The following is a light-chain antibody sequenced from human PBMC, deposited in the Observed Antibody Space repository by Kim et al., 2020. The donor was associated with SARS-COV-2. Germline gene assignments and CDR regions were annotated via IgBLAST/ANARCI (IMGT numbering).Light chain of an antibody. V-gene: IGLV9-49*01. J-gene: IGLJ2*01. CDR3: GADHGSGNNFLVV. CDR1: SGYSNYN. Sequence: GTLSSGYSNYNVDWYQQRPGKGPRFVMRVGTGGIVGSKGDGIPDRFSVLGSGLNRYLTIKNIQEEDESDYHCGADHGSGNNFLVVFGGGTQLTVL. CDR2: VGTGGIVG.